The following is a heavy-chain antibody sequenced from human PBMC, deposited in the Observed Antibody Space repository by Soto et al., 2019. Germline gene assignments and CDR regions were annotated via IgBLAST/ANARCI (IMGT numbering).Heavy chain of an antibody. D-gene: IGHD4-17*01. CDR2: ISGSGGST. J-gene: IGHJ4*02. CDR3: ALLGDYDANWASDY. V-gene: IGHV3-23*01. CDR1: GFTFSSYA. Sequence: GGSLRLSCAASGFTFSSYAMSWVRQAPGKGLEWVSAISGSGGSTYYADSVKGRFTISRDNSKNTLYLQMNSLRAEDTAVYYCALLGDYDANWASDYWGQGTLVTVSS.